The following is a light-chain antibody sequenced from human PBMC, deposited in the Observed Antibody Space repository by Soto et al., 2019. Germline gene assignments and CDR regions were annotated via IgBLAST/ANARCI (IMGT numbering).Light chain of an antibody. CDR3: QQFYSTLT. V-gene: IGKV4-1*01. Sequence: DIVMTQSPDSLAVSLGERATINCKSSQSVLYSSNNKNYLAWYQQKPGQPPKLLISWASTRESGFPDRFSGSGSGTDFTLTITSLQAEDVAVYYCQQFYSTLTFGPGTRVDIK. J-gene: IGKJ3*01. CDR1: QSVLYSSNNKNY. CDR2: WAS.